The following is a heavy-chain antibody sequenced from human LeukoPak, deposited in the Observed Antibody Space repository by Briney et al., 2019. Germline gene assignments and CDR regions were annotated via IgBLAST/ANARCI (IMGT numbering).Heavy chain of an antibody. Sequence: PGGPQSLLCGACGFPFCSYAMSWPPQSPGKARVWVNYLSCSGGSTYYADSVKGRFTISRGNSENTLYLQMNSLRAEDTAVYYCARHDWLSGVSYQYYFDYWGQGTLVTVSS. V-gene: IGHV3-23*01. J-gene: IGHJ4*02. CDR2: LSCSGGST. CDR3: ARHDWLSGVSYQYYFDY. CDR1: GFPFCSYA. D-gene: IGHD3-9*01.